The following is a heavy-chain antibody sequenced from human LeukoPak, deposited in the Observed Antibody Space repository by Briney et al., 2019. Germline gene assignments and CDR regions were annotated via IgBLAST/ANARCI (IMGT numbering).Heavy chain of an antibody. D-gene: IGHD1-26*01. CDR2: IIPILGIA. CDR3: ARDWELGPWFDP. Sequence: SVKVSCKASGGTFSSYAISWVRQAPGQGLEWMGRIIPILGIANYAQKFQGRVTITADKSTSTAYMELNSLRAEDTAVYYCARDWELGPWFDPWGQGTLVTVSS. J-gene: IGHJ5*02. CDR1: GGTFSSYA. V-gene: IGHV1-69*04.